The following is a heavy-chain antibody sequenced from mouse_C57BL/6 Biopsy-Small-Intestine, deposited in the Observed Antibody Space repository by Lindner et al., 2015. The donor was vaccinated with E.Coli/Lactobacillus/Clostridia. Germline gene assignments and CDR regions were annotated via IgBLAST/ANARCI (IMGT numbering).Heavy chain of an antibody. Sequence: VQLQESGGDLVKPGGSLKLSCAASGFTFSSYGMSWVRQTPDKRLEWVATISSGGSYTYYPDSVKGRFTISRDNAKNTLYLQMSSLRSEDTAMYYCARKHYYGSNYFDYWGQGTTLTVSS. V-gene: IGHV5-6*01. J-gene: IGHJ2*01. CDR2: ISSGGSYT. CDR1: GFTFSSYG. D-gene: IGHD1-1*01. CDR3: ARKHYYGSNYFDY.